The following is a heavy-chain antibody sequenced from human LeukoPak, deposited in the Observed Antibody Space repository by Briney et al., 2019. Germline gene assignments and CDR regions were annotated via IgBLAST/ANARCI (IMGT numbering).Heavy chain of an antibody. D-gene: IGHD3-10*01. V-gene: IGHV4-39*07. CDR1: GGSITSSNSY. J-gene: IGHJ4*02. CDR2: LYYSEGT. CDR3: ARGNYYGSGDGFDY. Sequence: PSETLSLTCTVSGGSITSSNSYWGCIRQPPGKGLEWIGSLYYSEGTYSNPSLKSRVTISVDTSRNQFSLKLSSVTAADTAVYYCARGNYYGSGDGFDYWGQGTLVTVSS.